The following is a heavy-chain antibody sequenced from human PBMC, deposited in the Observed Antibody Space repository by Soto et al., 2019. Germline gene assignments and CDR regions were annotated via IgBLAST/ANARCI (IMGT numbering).Heavy chain of an antibody. Sequence: ASMKVSCKASGYTFTSYGISWVRQAPGQGLEWMGWISAYNGNTNYAQKLQGRVTMTTDTSTSTAYMELRSLRSDDTAVYYCARDRIGYCSGGSCWFDPWGQGTLVTVSS. CDR3: ARDRIGYCSGGSCWFDP. J-gene: IGHJ5*02. V-gene: IGHV1-18*01. CDR1: GYTFTSYG. D-gene: IGHD2-15*01. CDR2: ISAYNGNT.